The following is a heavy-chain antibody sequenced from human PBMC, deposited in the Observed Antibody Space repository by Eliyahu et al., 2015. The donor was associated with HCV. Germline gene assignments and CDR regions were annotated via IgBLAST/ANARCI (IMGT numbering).Heavy chain of an antibody. D-gene: IGHD4-17*01. CDR1: GXSXXXXSYX. Sequence: QVQLQESGPGLVKPSQTLSLTCTVXGXSXXXXSYXWSWIRQPAGKGLEWIGRIYTSGSTNYNPSLKSRVTISVDTSKNQFSLKLSSVTAADTAVYYCARGYDYGDRDDAFDIWGQGTMVTVSS. CDR2: IYTSGST. J-gene: IGHJ3*02. CDR3: ARGYDYGDRDDAFDI. V-gene: IGHV4-61*02.